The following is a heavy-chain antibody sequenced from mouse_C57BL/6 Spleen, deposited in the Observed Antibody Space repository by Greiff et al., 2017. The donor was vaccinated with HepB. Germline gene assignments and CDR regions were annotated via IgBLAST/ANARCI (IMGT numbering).Heavy chain of an antibody. V-gene: IGHV1-20*01. D-gene: IGHD2-4*01. CDR2: INPYNGDT. CDR1: GYSFTGYF. Sequence: VQLQQSGPELVKPGDSVKISCKASGYSFTGYFMNWVMQSHGKSLEWIGRINPYNGDTFYNQKFKGKATLTVDKSSSTANMELRSLTSEDSAVYDCARGGSYLYYEPSMDYWGQGTSVTVSS. CDR3: ARGGSYLYYEPSMDY. J-gene: IGHJ4*01.